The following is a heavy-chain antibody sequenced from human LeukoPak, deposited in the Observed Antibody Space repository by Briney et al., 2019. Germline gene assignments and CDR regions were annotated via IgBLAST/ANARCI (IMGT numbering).Heavy chain of an antibody. Sequence: SETLSLTCIVSGGSISSSRYYWGWIRQPPGKGLEWIGSVYYSGTTYYKPSLKSRVTISVDTSKNQFSLKLSSVTAADTAVYCCARTNPYSGYDYLDYWGQGTLVTVPS. J-gene: IGHJ4*02. CDR1: GGSISSSRYY. V-gene: IGHV4-39*01. CDR2: VYYSGTT. CDR3: ARTNPYSGYDYLDY. D-gene: IGHD5-12*01.